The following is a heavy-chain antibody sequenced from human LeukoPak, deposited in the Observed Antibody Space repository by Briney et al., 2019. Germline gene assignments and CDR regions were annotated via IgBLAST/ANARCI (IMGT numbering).Heavy chain of an antibody. CDR1: GYTFTSYG. J-gene: IGHJ6*02. D-gene: IGHD6-6*01. Sequence: ASVKVSCKASGYTFTSYGISWVRQAPGQGLEWMGWISAYNGNTNCAQKLQGRVTMTTDTSTSTAYMELRSLRSDDTAVYYCAIYKAARPYYYYGMDVWGQGTTVTVSS. V-gene: IGHV1-18*01. CDR2: ISAYNGNT. CDR3: AIYKAARPYYYYGMDV.